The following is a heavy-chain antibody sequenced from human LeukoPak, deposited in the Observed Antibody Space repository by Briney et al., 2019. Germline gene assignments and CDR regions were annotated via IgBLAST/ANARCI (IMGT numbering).Heavy chain of an antibody. J-gene: IGHJ4*02. V-gene: IGHV4-34*01. D-gene: IGHD5-12*01. CDR3: ARVGGYSGYAVI. CDR2: INHSGST. Sequence: SETLSLTCTVSGDSISSYYWSWIRQPPGKGLEWIGEINHSGSTNYNPSLKSRVTISVDTSKNQFSLKLSSVTAADTAVYYCARVGGYSGYAVIWGQGTLVTVSS. CDR1: GDSISSYY.